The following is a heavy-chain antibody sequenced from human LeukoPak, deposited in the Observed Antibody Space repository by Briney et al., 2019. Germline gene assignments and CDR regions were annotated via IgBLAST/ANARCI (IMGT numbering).Heavy chain of an antibody. D-gene: IGHD3-10*01. Sequence: SETLSLTCTVSGGSISDATYYWGWIRQVPGKGLEWIGSIYFSGNTYSNPSLRSRLSISVDTSENRFSLKLTSVTAADTALYYCARVSAYYDWFDPWGQVTLVSVSS. CDR2: IYFSGNT. CDR1: GGSISDATYY. V-gene: IGHV4-39*02. J-gene: IGHJ5*02. CDR3: ARVSAYYDWFDP.